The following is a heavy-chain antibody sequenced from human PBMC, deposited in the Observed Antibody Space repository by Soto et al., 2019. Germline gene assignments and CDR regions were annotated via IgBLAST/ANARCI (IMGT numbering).Heavy chain of an antibody. CDR3: AKSSQVNNWYYFDF. CDR1: GFTFDDYA. D-gene: IGHD1-1*01. V-gene: IGHV3-9*01. CDR2: ISWNSGSK. Sequence: EVQLVESGGGLVQPGRSLRLSCAASGFTFDDYAMQWVRQPPGKGLEWVSGISWNSGSKGYADSVKGRFTISRDNAKNSLYLQMNSLRVEDTALYDCAKSSQVNNWYYFDFWGQGTTVTVSS. J-gene: IGHJ4*03.